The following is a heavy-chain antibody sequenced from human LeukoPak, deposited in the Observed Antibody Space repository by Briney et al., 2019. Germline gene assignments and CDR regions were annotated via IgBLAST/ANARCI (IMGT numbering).Heavy chain of an antibody. D-gene: IGHD5-18*01. CDR3: ARGGYSYNDY. J-gene: IGHJ4*02. CDR1: GFTFSHYW. CDR2: IKEDGSEK. V-gene: IGHV3-7*03. Sequence: VGSLRLSCAASGFTFSHYWMSWVRQAPGKGLEWVAKIKEDGSEKYYVDSVEGRFTISRDNAKNSLYLQMNSLSAEDTAVYYCARGGYSYNDYWGQGNLVTVSS.